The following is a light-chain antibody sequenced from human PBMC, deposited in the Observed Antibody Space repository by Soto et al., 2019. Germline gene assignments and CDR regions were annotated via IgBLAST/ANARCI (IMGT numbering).Light chain of an antibody. CDR2: EVS. CDR1: SSDVGSYDL. J-gene: IGLJ1*01. CDR3: CSFAGSSTYV. V-gene: IGLV2-23*02. Sequence: QPALAQPASVSGSPGRSITISCTGTSSDVGSYDLVSWYQHHPGKAPKLMIYEVSKRPSGVSNRFSGSKSDNTASLTISGLQAEDEADYYCCSFAGSSTYVFGTGTKVTVL.